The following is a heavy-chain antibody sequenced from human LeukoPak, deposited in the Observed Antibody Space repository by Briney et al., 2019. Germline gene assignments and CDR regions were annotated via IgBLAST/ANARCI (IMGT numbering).Heavy chain of an antibody. CDR2: ISSSSSTI. J-gene: IGHJ4*02. V-gene: IGHV3-48*01. Sequence: GGPLRLSCAASGFTFSSYSMNWVRQAPGKGLEWVSYISSSSSTIYYADPVKGRFTISRDNAKNSLYLQMNSLRAEDTAVYYCASIYYCGGDCYPLDYWGQGTLVTVSS. D-gene: IGHD2-21*02. CDR1: GFTFSSYS. CDR3: ASIYYCGGDCYPLDY.